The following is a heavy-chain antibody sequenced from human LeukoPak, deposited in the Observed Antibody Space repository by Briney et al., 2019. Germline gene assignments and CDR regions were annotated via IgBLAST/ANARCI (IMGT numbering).Heavy chain of an antibody. CDR1: GGSISSYY. Sequence: KPSETLSLTCTVSGGSISSYYWSWIRQPPGKGLEWIGYMYYSGSTNYNPSLKSRVTISVDTSKNQFSLKLSSVTAADTAVYYCARESSLGYSSFQNWFDPWGQGTLVTVSS. J-gene: IGHJ5*02. CDR2: MYYSGST. D-gene: IGHD6-13*01. CDR3: ARESSLGYSSFQNWFDP. V-gene: IGHV4-59*01.